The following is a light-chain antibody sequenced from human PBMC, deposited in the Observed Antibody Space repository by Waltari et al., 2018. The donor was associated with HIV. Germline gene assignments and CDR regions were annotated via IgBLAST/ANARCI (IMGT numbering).Light chain of an antibody. CDR3: CSYAGSSTLEV. CDR2: EGS. V-gene: IGLV2-23*01. CDR1: SIDVGRYNL. Sequence: QSALTQPASVSGSPGQSITISCTGTSIDVGRYNLVSWYQQHPGKAPKLMIYEGSKRPSGVSNRFSGSKSGNTASLTISGLQAEDEADYYCCSYAGSSTLEVFGGGTKLTVL. J-gene: IGLJ2*01.